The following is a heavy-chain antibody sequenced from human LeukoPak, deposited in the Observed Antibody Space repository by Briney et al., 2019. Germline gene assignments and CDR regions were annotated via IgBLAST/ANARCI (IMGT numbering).Heavy chain of an antibody. Sequence: GGSLRLSCAASGFXFSSYEMNWVRQAPGKGLEWVSYVSGSGSTKYYADSVKGRFTISRDNAKNSLYLQMNSLRAEDTAVYYCARKGSSWYYFDYWGQGTLVTVSS. V-gene: IGHV3-48*03. D-gene: IGHD6-13*01. CDR2: VSGSGSTK. CDR3: ARKGSSWYYFDY. J-gene: IGHJ4*02. CDR1: GFXFSSYE.